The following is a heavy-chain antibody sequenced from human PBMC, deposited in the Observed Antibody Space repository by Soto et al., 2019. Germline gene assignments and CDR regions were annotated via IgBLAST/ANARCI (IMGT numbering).Heavy chain of an antibody. D-gene: IGHD2-15*01. Sequence: GGSLRLSCAASGFTVSSNYMSWVRQAPGKGLEWVSVIYSGGSTYYADSVKGRFTISRDNSKNTLYLQMNSLRAEDTAVYYCARDLGHCSGASCYSDYYGMDVWGQGTTVTVSS. V-gene: IGHV3-53*01. CDR2: IYSGGST. CDR3: ARDLGHCSGASCYSDYYGMDV. J-gene: IGHJ6*02. CDR1: GFTVSSNY.